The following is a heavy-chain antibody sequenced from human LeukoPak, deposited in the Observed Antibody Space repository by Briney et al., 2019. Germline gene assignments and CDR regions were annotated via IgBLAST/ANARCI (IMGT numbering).Heavy chain of an antibody. Sequence: SETLSLTCTVSGDSISSGFYFWGWIRQPPGKGLEWIGEIYHSGSTNYNPSLKSRVTISVDKSKNQFSLKLSSVTAADTAVYYCARFPSYDFWSGYPDYWGQGTLVTVSS. CDR1: GDSISSGFYF. J-gene: IGHJ4*02. V-gene: IGHV4-39*07. CDR3: ARFPSYDFWSGYPDY. CDR2: IYHSGST. D-gene: IGHD3-3*01.